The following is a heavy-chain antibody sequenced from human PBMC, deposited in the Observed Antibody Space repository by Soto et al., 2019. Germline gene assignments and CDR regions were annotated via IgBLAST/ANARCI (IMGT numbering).Heavy chain of an antibody. CDR3: AKGINYYDRSGYSDAFDI. Sequence: GGSLRLSCAASGFTFSSYGMHWVRQAPGKGLEWVAVISYDGSNKYYADSVKGRFTISKDNSKNTLYLQMNSLRAEDTAVYFCAKGINYYDRSGYSDAFDIWGQGTMVTVSS. CDR1: GFTFSSYG. J-gene: IGHJ3*02. CDR2: ISYDGSNK. D-gene: IGHD3-22*01. V-gene: IGHV3-30*18.